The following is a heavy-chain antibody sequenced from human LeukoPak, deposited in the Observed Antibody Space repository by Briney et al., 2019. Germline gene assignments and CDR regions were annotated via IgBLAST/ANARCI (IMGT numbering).Heavy chain of an antibody. D-gene: IGHD3-3*01. J-gene: IGHJ3*02. Sequence: SQTLSLTCTVSGGSISSGGYYWSWIRQHPGKGLEWIGYIYYSGSTYYNPSLKSRVTISVDTSKNQFSLKLSSVTAADTAVYYCARDSYDFWAFDIWGQGTMVTVSS. V-gene: IGHV4-31*03. CDR2: IYYSGST. CDR3: ARDSYDFWAFDI. CDR1: GGSISSGGYY.